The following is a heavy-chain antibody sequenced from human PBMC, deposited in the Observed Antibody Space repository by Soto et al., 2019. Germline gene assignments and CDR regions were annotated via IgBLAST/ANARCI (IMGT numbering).Heavy chain of an antibody. D-gene: IGHD3-10*01. CDR2: INHSGST. J-gene: IGHJ4*02. V-gene: IGHV4-34*01. Sequence: SETLSLTCAVYGGSFSGYYWSWIRQPPGKGLEWIGEINHSGSTNYNPSLKSRVTISVDTSKNQFSLKLSSVTAADTAVYYCARGRDHGSGSYLAYFDYWGQGTLVTVYS. CDR3: ARGRDHGSGSYLAYFDY. CDR1: GGSFSGYY.